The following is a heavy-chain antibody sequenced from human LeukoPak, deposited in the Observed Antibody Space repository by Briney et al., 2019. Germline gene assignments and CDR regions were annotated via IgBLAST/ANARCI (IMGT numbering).Heavy chain of an antibody. D-gene: IGHD6-13*01. CDR1: GYSISSGYY. Sequence: SETLSLTCTVSGYSISSGYYWGWIRQPPGKGLEWIGSIYYSGSTYYNPSLKSRVTISVDTSKNQFSLKLSSVTAADTAVYYCASLRGDSSFDYWGQGTLVTVSS. V-gene: IGHV4-38-2*02. CDR2: IYYSGST. J-gene: IGHJ4*02. CDR3: ASLRGDSSFDY.